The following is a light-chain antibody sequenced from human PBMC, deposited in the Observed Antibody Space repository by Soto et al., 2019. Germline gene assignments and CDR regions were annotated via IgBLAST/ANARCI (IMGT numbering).Light chain of an antibody. J-gene: IGLJ1*01. Sequence: QSALTQPASVSGSPGQSITISCTGTNSDVESYNLVSWFRQHPGEAPKLIVYEGTKRPSGVSNRFSGSKSGNPASLTISGLQAEDEANYYCCSYTSSGTLVFGSGTKLTVL. CDR1: NSDVESYNL. V-gene: IGLV2-14*02. CDR3: CSYTSSGTLV. CDR2: EGT.